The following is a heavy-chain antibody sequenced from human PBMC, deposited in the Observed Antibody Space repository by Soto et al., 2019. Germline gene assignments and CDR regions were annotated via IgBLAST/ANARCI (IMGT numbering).Heavy chain of an antibody. CDR2: ISYDGSNK. J-gene: IGHJ4*02. Sequence: QEQLVESGGGVVQPGRSLRLSCAASGFTFSTYAMHWVRQAPGKGLEWVAVISYDGSNKNYVDSVKGRFTISRDNSKNTLYLQMNSLRAEDTAVYYCAKLGYCSGGRCFADFDSWGQGTVVTVSS. CDR1: GFTFSTYA. CDR3: AKLGYCSGGRCFADFDS. D-gene: IGHD2-15*01. V-gene: IGHV3-30*18.